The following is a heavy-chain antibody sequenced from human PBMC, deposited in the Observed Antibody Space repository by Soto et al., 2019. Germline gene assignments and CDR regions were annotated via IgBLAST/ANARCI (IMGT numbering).Heavy chain of an antibody. J-gene: IGHJ6*02. CDR2: INPNSGGT. D-gene: IGHD5-18*01. CDR1: GYTFTGYY. CDR3: ARDKIGYSSGSYYYYSMDV. V-gene: IGHV1-2*04. Sequence: SVKVYCKASGYTFTGYYIHWVRQAPGQGLECMGWINPNSGGTNYAQKFQGWVTMTRDTSISTSYMELSNLRSDDTAVYYCARDKIGYSSGSYYYYSMDVWGQKTTVAVSS.